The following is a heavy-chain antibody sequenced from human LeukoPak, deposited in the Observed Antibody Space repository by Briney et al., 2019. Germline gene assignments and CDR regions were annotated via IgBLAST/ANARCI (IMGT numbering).Heavy chain of an antibody. V-gene: IGHV1-18*01. Sequence: ASVKVSCKASGYTFTSYGISWVRQAPGQGLEGMGWISAYNGNTNYAQKLQGRLTMTTDTSTSTAYMELRSLRSDDTAVYYCAREAEGGGFIDYWGQGTLVTVSS. CDR1: GYTFTSYG. CDR3: AREAEGGGFIDY. CDR2: ISAYNGNT. J-gene: IGHJ4*02. D-gene: IGHD3-16*01.